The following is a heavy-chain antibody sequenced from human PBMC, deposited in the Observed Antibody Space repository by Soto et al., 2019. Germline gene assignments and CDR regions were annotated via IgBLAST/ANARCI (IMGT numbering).Heavy chain of an antibody. CDR2: ISGSGGST. J-gene: IGHJ4*02. D-gene: IGHD3-10*01. CDR1: GFTFSSYA. Sequence: PGGSLRLSCAASGFTFSSYAMNWVRQAPGKGLEWVSVISGSGGSTPYADSVKGRFTISRDNSKNTLYLQMSSRRPEDTAVYYCVKDHGTATVRGGLDSWGQGALVTVSS. V-gene: IGHV3-23*01. CDR3: VKDHGTATVRGGLDS.